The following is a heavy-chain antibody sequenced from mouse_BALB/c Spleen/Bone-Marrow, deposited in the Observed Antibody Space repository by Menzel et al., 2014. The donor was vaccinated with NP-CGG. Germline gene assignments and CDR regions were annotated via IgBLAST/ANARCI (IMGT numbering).Heavy chain of an antibody. J-gene: IGHJ4*01. CDR2: IYPSDGYT. D-gene: IGHD2-2*01. Sequence: VQLQQSGAELVRPGASVKLSCKASAYTFTNYWINWVKQRPGQGLEWIGSIYPSDGYTNYNQKFKDKATLTVDKSSSTAYMQLSSPTSEDSAVYYCTRWLPYAMDYWGQGTSVTVSS. CDR3: TRWLPYAMDY. CDR1: AYTFTNYW. V-gene: IGHV1-69*02.